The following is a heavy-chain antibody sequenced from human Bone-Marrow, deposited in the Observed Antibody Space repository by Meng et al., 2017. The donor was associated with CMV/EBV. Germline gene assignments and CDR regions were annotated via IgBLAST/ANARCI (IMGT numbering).Heavy chain of an antibody. V-gene: IGHV3-23*03. Sequence: GESLKISCAASGFTFSSYAMSWVRQAPGKGLEWVSVIYSGGSSTYYADSVKGRFTISRDNSKNTLYLQMNSLRAEDTAVYYCAKRPSSGWYSDYWGQGTRVTVSS. CDR1: GFTFSSYA. J-gene: IGHJ4*02. D-gene: IGHD6-19*01. CDR2: IYSGGSST. CDR3: AKRPSSGWYSDY.